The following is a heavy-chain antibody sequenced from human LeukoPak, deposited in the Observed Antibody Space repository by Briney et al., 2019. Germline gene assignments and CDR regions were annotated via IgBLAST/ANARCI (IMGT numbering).Heavy chain of an antibody. Sequence: PGGSLRLSCAASGFSFSSCAMSWVRQAPGKGLEWVSGISGSGDSTDYADSVKGRFTISRDNSKNTLYLQINSLRAEDTAVYYCARPPSDNPLTGSLYYFDNWGQGTLVTVSS. CDR2: ISGSGDST. J-gene: IGHJ4*02. V-gene: IGHV3-23*01. CDR3: ARPPSDNPLTGSLYYFDN. CDR1: GFSFSSCA. D-gene: IGHD3-9*01.